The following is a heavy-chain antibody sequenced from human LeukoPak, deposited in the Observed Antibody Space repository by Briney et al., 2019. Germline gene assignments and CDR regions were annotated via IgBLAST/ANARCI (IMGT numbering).Heavy chain of an antibody. J-gene: IGHJ4*02. V-gene: IGHV3-64*04. CDR2: ISSNGGST. CDR1: GFTFSSYA. CDR3: VRDFRSADY. Sequence: GGSLRLSCSASGFTFSSYAMHWVRQAPGKGLEYVSAISSNGGSTYYADSVKARFIISRDNARNTVYLQMNSLRVEDTAVYYCVRDFRSADYWGQGTLVTVSS.